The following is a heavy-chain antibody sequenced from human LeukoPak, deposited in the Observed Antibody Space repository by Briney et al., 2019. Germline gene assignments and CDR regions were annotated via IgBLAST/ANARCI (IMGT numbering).Heavy chain of an antibody. V-gene: IGHV1-2*02. Sequence: ASVNVFCKASGYTFIGYYVHWVRQAPGQGLQWMGWINPNSGAAHYSQKFQGRVTMTRDTAIATSHMELAGLTSDDTAVYYCARDLAVVGTNPEAFDFWGQGTMVAVSS. CDR1: GYTFIGYY. CDR2: INPNSGAA. J-gene: IGHJ3*01. D-gene: IGHD1-26*01. CDR3: ARDLAVVGTNPEAFDF.